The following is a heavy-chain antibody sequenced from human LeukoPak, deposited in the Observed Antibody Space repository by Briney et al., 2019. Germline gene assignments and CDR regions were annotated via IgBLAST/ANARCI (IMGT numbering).Heavy chain of an antibody. V-gene: IGHV3-21*04. CDR2: ITGSGSYI. D-gene: IGHD6-13*01. J-gene: IGHJ4*02. CDR1: GFIFRTYS. Sequence: KPGGSLRLSCAASGFIFRTYSMNWVRQAPGKGLEWVSSITGSGSYIYYADSGKGRFTISRDNSKNTLYLQMNSLRAEDTAVYYCAKGSYSSSWYDYWGQGTLVTVSS. CDR3: AKGSYSSSWYDY.